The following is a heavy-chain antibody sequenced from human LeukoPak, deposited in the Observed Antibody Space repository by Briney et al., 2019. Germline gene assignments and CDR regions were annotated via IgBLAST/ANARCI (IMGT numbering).Heavy chain of an antibody. V-gene: IGHV3-23*01. J-gene: IGHJ4*02. CDR1: GFTFSNNA. CDR2: ISGSGGST. CDR3: AKDPQGD. Sequence: PGGSLRLSCAASGFTFSNNAMSWVRQAPGKGLEWVSAISGSGGSTYYADSVKGRFSISRDNSKNTSYLQMNSLRAGDTAVYYCAKDPQGDWGQGTLVTVSS. D-gene: IGHD3-16*01.